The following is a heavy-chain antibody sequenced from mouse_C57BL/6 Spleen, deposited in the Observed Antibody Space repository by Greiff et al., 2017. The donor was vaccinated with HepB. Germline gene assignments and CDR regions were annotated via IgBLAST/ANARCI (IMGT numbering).Heavy chain of an antibody. CDR2: INPNYGTT. D-gene: IGHD1-1*01. CDR3: ARGGYGSSYFDY. V-gene: IGHV1-39*01. Sequence: EVKLMESGPELVKPGASVKISCKASGYSFTDYNMNWVKQSNGKSLEWIGVINPNYGTTSYNQKFKGKATLTVDQSSSTAYMQLNSLTSEDSAVYYCARGGYGSSYFDYWGQGTTLTVSS. CDR1: GYSFTDYN. J-gene: IGHJ2*01.